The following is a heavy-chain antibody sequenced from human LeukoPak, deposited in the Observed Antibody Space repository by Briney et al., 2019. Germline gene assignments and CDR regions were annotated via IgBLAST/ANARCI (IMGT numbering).Heavy chain of an antibody. D-gene: IGHD4-17*01. CDR3: ARLVGGDYLAIDP. J-gene: IGHJ5*02. Sequence: SETLSLTCTVSGGSISSSSYYWGWIRQPPGKGLEWIGSIYYSGSTYYNPSLKSRVTISVDTSKNQFSLKLSSVTAADTAVYYCARLVGGDYLAIDPWGQGTLVTVSS. CDR2: IYYSGST. CDR1: GGSISSSSYY. V-gene: IGHV4-39*01.